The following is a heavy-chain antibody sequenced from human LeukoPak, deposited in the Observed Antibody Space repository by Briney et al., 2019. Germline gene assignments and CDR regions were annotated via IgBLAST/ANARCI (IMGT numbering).Heavy chain of an antibody. CDR1: GGSFSGYY. V-gene: IGHV4-34*01. D-gene: IGHD3-10*01. CDR3: ASLYGRNYYYYYYMDV. Sequence: PSETLSLTCAVYGGSFSGYYWSWIRQPPGKGLEWIGEINHSGSTNHNPSLKSRVTISVDTSKNQFSLKLSSVTAADTAVYYCASLYGRNYYYYYYMDVWGKGTTVTISS. CDR2: INHSGST. J-gene: IGHJ6*03.